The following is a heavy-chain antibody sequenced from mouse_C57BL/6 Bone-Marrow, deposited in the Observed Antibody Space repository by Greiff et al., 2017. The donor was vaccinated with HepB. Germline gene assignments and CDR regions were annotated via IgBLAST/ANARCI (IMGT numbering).Heavy chain of an antibody. Sequence: VQLQESGAELVRPGASVTLSCKASGYTFTDYEMHWVKQTPVHGLEWIGAIDPETGGTAYNQKFKGKAILTADKSSSTAYMELRSLTSEDSAVYYGTGKEYDYDDYFDYWGQGTTLTVSS. V-gene: IGHV1-15*01. D-gene: IGHD2-4*01. CDR3: TGKEYDYDDYFDY. CDR1: GYTFTDYE. CDR2: IDPETGGT. J-gene: IGHJ2*01.